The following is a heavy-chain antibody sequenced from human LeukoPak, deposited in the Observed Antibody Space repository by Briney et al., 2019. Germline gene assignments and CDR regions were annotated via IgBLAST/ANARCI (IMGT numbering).Heavy chain of an antibody. CDR1: GYTFTSYY. D-gene: IGHD3-22*01. CDR3: ASGPYYEGAFDI. V-gene: IGHV1-46*01. J-gene: IGHJ3*02. CDR2: INPSGGST. Sequence: ASVKVSCKASGYTFTSYYMHWVRQAPGQGLEWMGIINPSGGSTSYAQKFQGRVTMTRNTSISTAYMELSSLRSEDTAVYYCASGPYYEGAFDIWGQGTMVTVSS.